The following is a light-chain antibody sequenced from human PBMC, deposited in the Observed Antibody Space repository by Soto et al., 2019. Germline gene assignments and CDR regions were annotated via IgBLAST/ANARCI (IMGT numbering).Light chain of an antibody. CDR3: HQRSNWLVT. J-gene: IGKJ5*01. CDR2: GAS. CDR1: QSVSSTY. Sequence: EVVLTQSPATLSLSPGERATLSCRASQSVSSTYLAWYQQKLGQAPRLLIYGASSRATGIPDRFSGSGSGTDFTLTISSLEPEDFAVYYCHQRSNWLVTFGQGTRLEI. V-gene: IGKV3D-20*02.